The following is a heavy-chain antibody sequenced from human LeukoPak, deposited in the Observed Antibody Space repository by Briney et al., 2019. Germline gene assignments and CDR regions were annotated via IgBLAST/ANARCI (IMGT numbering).Heavy chain of an antibody. CDR3: AKGPHDHGDFVFF. CDR2: IIPVFGIT. D-gene: IGHD4-17*01. CDR1: GDTFDRFP. J-gene: IGHJ4*02. V-gene: IGHV1-69*04. Sequence: SVKVSCKASGDTFDRFPITWVRLAPGQGLDWMGRIIPVFGITHYAPHFQGRVTLTADTSTSTAYMELSNLKSEDTAVYYCAKGPHDHGDFVFFWGQGNLVTVTS.